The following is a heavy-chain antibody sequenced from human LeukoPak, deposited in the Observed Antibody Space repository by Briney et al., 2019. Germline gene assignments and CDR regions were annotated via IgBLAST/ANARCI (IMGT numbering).Heavy chain of an antibody. CDR1: GFTFSTYW. Sequence: GGSLRLSCAASGFTFSTYWMHWVRQAPGKGLVWVSRINTDGSSTSYADSVRGRVTISRDNGKNTLYLQMNSLRADDTAVYYCARGLFGDPPGLDSWGQGTLVTVSS. CDR2: INTDGSST. V-gene: IGHV3-74*01. CDR3: ARGLFGDPPGLDS. J-gene: IGHJ4*02. D-gene: IGHD3-10*02.